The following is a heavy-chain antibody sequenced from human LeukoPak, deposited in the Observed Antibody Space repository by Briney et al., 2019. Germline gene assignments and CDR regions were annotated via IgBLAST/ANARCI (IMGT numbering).Heavy chain of an antibody. CDR3: ASYRITFGGVIADAFDI. Sequence: SQTLSLTCTVSGGSISSGDYYWSWIRQPPGKGLEWIGYIYYSGSTYYNPSLKSRVTISVDTSKNQFSLKLSSVTAADTAVYYCASYRITFGGVIADAFDIWGQGTMVTVSS. J-gene: IGHJ3*02. V-gene: IGHV4-30-4*08. D-gene: IGHD3-16*02. CDR2: IYYSGST. CDR1: GGSISSGDYY.